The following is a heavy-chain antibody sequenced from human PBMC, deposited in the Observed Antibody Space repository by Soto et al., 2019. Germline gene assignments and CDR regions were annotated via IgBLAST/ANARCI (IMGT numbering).Heavy chain of an antibody. V-gene: IGHV1-69*01. Sequence: QVQLVQSGAEVKKPGSSVKVSCKASGGTFSSYAISWVRQAPGQGLEWMGGIIPIFGTANYAQKFQGRVTITADESTSTAYMELSSLRSEDTAVYYCASAKGYYGSRSYSVYYGMDVWGQGTTVTVSS. CDR1: GGTFSSYA. CDR3: ASAKGYYGSRSYSVYYGMDV. D-gene: IGHD3-10*01. J-gene: IGHJ6*02. CDR2: IIPIFGTA.